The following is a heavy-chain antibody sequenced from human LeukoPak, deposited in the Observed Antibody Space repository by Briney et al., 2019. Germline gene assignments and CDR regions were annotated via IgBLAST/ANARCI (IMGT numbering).Heavy chain of an antibody. Sequence: GGSLRLSCAASGFTFSTYSMNWVRQAPGKGLEWVSSISSSSSYIYYADSVKGRFTISRDNAKNSLYLQMNSLRAEDTAMYYCAREAGGKIDYWGQGTLVTVSS. D-gene: IGHD4-23*01. V-gene: IGHV3-21*01. CDR2: ISSSSSYI. J-gene: IGHJ4*02. CDR3: AREAGGKIDY. CDR1: GFTFSTYS.